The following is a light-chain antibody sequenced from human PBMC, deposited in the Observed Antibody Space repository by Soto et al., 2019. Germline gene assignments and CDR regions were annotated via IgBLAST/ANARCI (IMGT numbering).Light chain of an antibody. CDR2: AAS. Sequence: EIVLTQSPGALSLSPGERATLSCRASQSVSSTYVAWYQQKPGQAPRLLIYAASSRASDIPDRFSGSGSGTDFTLTISRLEPEDFAVYYCQQYDSLLMYTFGQGTKLEIK. J-gene: IGKJ2*01. CDR1: QSVSSTY. CDR3: QQYDSLLMYT. V-gene: IGKV3-20*01.